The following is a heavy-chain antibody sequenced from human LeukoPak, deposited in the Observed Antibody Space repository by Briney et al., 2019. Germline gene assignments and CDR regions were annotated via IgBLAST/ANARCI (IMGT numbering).Heavy chain of an antibody. CDR2: ISSSSSYI. CDR3: ARDLEYSSSLDY. J-gene: IGHJ4*02. CDR1: GFTFSSYS. V-gene: IGHV3-21*01. Sequence: GGSLRLSCAASGFTFSSYSMNWVRQAPGKGLEWVSSISSSSSYIYYADSVEGRFTISRDNAKNSLYLQMNSLRAEDTAVYYCARDLEYSSSLDYWGQGTLVTVSS. D-gene: IGHD6-13*01.